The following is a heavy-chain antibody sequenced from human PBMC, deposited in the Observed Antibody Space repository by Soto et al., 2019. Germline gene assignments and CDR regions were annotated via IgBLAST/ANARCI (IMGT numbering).Heavy chain of an antibody. CDR2: ISYTGST. J-gene: IGHJ4*02. CDR3: ARRYYGSGSYYNEDDEYFDY. CDR1: GGSISSYS. V-gene: IGHV4-59*08. D-gene: IGHD3-10*01. Sequence: SETLSLTCTVSGGSISSYSWSWIRQPPGKGLECIGYISYTGSTHYNPSLMSRVTISMDTSKNQFSLKLSSVTAADTAVYYCARRYYGSGSYYNEDDEYFDYWGQGTLVTVSS.